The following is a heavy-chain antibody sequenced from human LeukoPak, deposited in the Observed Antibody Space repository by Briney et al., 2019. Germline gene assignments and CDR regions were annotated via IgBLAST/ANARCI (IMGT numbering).Heavy chain of an antibody. D-gene: IGHD2-2*01. V-gene: IGHV3-30*18. CDR3: AKSRGVVPAAPLGY. J-gene: IGHJ4*02. CDR2: ISYDGSNK. CDR1: GFTFSSYG. Sequence: GGSLRLSCAASGFTFSSYGMHWVRQAPGKGLEWVAVISYDGSNKYYADSVKGRFTISSDNSKNTLYLQMNSLRAEDTAVYYCAKSRGVVPAAPLGYWGQGTLVTVSS.